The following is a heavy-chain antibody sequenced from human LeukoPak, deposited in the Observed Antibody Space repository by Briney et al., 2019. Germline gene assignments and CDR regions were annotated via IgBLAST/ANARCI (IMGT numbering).Heavy chain of an antibody. J-gene: IGHJ4*02. D-gene: IGHD3-10*01. V-gene: IGHV3-53*01. CDR2: IFSGGST. CDR1: GFTVSNNY. Sequence: GGSLRLSCTAAGFTVSNNYVGWARPAPGKGLEWGSVIFSGGSTEYIGSVKGRFTISRDNSKKTVYLQMNNLRAEDTAVYYGARSPYYSVFRWGQGTLVTVSS. CDR3: ARSPYYSVFR.